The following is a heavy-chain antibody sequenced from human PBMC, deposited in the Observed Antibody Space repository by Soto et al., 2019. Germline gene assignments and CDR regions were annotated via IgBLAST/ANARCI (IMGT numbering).Heavy chain of an antibody. CDR2: IYYSGST. CDR1: GGSISSYY. V-gene: IGHV4-59*01. D-gene: IGHD2-15*01. Sequence: SETLSLTCTVSGGSISSYYWSWIRQPPGKGLEWIGYIYYSGSTNYNPSLKSRVTISVDTSKNQFSLKLSSVTAADTAVYYCARVARWRTFYFDYWGQGTLVTVSS. J-gene: IGHJ4*02. CDR3: ARVARWRTFYFDY.